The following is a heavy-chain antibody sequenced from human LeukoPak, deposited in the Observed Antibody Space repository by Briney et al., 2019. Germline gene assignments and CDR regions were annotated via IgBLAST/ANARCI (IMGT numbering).Heavy chain of an antibody. V-gene: IGHV3-66*01. D-gene: IGHD2/OR15-2a*01. CDR3: ARDPPAVLLDTYG. J-gene: IGHJ4*02. CDR1: GFSVTSNY. CDR2: VYSGGDT. Sequence: PGGSLRLSCTASGFSVTSNYINWVRQAPGKGLEWVSLVYSGGDTYYADSVKGRFTISRDNSKNMVYLQMNLMRAEVRALYYCARDPPAVLLDTYGWGQGTLVTVSS.